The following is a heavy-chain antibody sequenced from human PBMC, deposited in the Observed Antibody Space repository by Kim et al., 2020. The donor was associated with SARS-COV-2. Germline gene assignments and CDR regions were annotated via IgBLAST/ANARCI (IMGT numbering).Heavy chain of an antibody. J-gene: IGHJ6*02. Sequence: ASVKVSCKVSGYTLTELSMHWVRQAPGKGLEWMGGFDPEDGETIYAQKFQGRVTMTEDTSTDTAYMELSSLRSEDTAVYYCATSYGPRQLRFWSGYRAYYYGMDVWGQGTTVTVSS. CDR3: ATSYGPRQLRFWSGYRAYYYGMDV. CDR2: FDPEDGET. V-gene: IGHV1-24*01. CDR1: GYTLTELS. D-gene: IGHD3-3*01.